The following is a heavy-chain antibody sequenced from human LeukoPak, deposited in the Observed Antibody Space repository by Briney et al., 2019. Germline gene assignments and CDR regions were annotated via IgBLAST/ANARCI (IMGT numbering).Heavy chain of an antibody. CDR3: ARDGGSGWYAYYYYYGMDV. V-gene: IGHV3-7*03. CDR1: GFTFSSYW. J-gene: IGHJ6*02. D-gene: IGHD6-19*01. Sequence: GGSLRLSYAASGFTFSSYWMSWVRQAPGKGLEWVANIKQDGSEKYYVDSVKGRFTISRDNAKNSLYLQMNSLRAEDTAVYYCARDGGSGWYAYYYYYGMDVWGQGTTVTVSS. CDR2: IKQDGSEK.